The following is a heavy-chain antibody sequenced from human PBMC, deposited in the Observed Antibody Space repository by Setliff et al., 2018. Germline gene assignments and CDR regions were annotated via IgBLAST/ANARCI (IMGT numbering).Heavy chain of an antibody. Sequence: GGSLRLSCAASGFTFSTYSMNWVRQAPGKGLEWISYISSTSSVIYYADSVRGRFTISRDNGKNSLYLQMNSLRAEDTAVYYCARTCSGSGCYAGLESWGQGTPVTVSS. D-gene: IGHD2-15*01. J-gene: IGHJ4*02. V-gene: IGHV3-48*01. CDR3: ARTCSGSGCYAGLES. CDR1: GFTFSTYS. CDR2: ISSTSSVI.